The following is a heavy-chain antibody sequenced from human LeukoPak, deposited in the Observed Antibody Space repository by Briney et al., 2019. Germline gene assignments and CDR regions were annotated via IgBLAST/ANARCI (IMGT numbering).Heavy chain of an antibody. V-gene: IGHV3-30*04. CDR2: ISYDGSNK. CDR1: GFTFSSYA. J-gene: IGHJ4*02. Sequence: GGSLRLSCAASGFTFSSYAMHWVRQAPGKGLEWVAVISYDGSNKYYADSVKGRFTISRDNSKTTLYLQMNSLRAEDTAVYYCARDWGFDYWGQGTLVTVSS. D-gene: IGHD3-16*01. CDR3: ARDWGFDY.